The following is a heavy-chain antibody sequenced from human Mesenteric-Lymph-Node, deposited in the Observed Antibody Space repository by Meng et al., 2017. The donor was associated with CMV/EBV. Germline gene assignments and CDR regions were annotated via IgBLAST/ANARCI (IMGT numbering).Heavy chain of an antibody. J-gene: IGHJ4*02. D-gene: IGHD2-2*01. V-gene: IGHV1-69*05. CDR2: TIPIFGTA. Sequence: YAISWVRQAPGQGLEWMGGTIPIFGTANYAQKFQGRVTITTDESTSTAYMELSSLRSEDTAVYYCARGRVYCSSTSCPLAGYYFDYWGQGTLVTVSS. CDR1: YA. CDR3: ARGRVYCSSTSCPLAGYYFDY.